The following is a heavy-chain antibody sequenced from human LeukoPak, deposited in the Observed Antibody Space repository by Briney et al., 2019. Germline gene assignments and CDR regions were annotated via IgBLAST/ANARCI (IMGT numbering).Heavy chain of an antibody. Sequence: SQTLSLTCAISRDSVSSNSAAWNWIRQSPSRGLEWLGRTYYRSKWYNDYAVSVKSRITINPDTAKNQFSLQLNSVTPEDTAVYYCARSPSRVRGVGYYGMDVWGQGTTVTVSS. CDR2: TYYRSKWYN. J-gene: IGHJ6*02. CDR3: ARSPSRVRGVGYYGMDV. D-gene: IGHD3-10*01. CDR1: RDSVSSNSAA. V-gene: IGHV6-1*01.